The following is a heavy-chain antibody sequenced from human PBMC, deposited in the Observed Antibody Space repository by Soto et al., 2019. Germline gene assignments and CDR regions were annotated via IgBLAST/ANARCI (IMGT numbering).Heavy chain of an antibody. V-gene: IGHV4-4*02. CDR1: GASISRNNW. CDR2: ISHSGSP. CDR3: ARDEAQDYYYGMDV. Sequence: QVQLQESGPGLVTPSATLSLTCAVSGASISRNNWWSWLRQPPGMGLEWIGEISHSGSPNYNASLNSRVTISVDKSKNQFSLKLSSVTAAGTAVYYCARDEAQDYYYGMDVGGQGTTVTVSS. J-gene: IGHJ6*02.